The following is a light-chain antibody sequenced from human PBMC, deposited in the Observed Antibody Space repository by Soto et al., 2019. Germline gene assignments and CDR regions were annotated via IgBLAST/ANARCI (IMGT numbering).Light chain of an antibody. CDR1: RTVSSN. V-gene: IGKV3-15*01. CDR2: GAS. J-gene: IGKJ1*01. CDR3: QQYTNWPRT. Sequence: EIVMTQSPGTLSVSPGERATLSCRASRTVSSNLAWYQQKPGQAPRLLIYGASTRATGIPARFSGSGSGTEFTLTISSLQSEDFAVYYCQQYTNWPRTVGQGTKVDIK.